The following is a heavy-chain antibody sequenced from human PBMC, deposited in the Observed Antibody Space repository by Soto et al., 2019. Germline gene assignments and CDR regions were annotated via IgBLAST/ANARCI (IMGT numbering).Heavy chain of an antibody. CDR3: AREGALKPFSS. Sequence: GGSLRLSCVASGFTFSKYNMNWVRQAPGKGLAWVSHSSGSSLYIHYADSVRGRFTISRDNAKNSVYLQMDSLRVEDTAVYYCAREGALKPFSSWGQGALVTVS. CDR2: SSGSSLYI. V-gene: IGHV3-21*01. CDR1: GFTFSKYN. J-gene: IGHJ5*02.